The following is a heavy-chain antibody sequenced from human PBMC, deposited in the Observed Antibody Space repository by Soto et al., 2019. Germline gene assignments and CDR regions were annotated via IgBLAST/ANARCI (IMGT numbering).Heavy chain of an antibody. D-gene: IGHD1-26*01. CDR1: GFTFSSYS. V-gene: IGHV3-21*01. J-gene: IGHJ3*02. CDR3: ARERNLELNPAFDI. CDR2: ISSSSSYI. Sequence: GGSLRLSCAASGFTFSSYSMNWVRQAPGKGLEWVSSISSSSSYIYYADSVKGRFTISRDNAKNSLYLQMNSLRAEDTAVYYCARERNLELNPAFDIWGQGTMVTVSS.